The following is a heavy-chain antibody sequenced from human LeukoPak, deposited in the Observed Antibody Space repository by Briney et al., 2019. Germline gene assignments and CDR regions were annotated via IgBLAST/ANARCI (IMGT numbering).Heavy chain of an antibody. V-gene: IGHV3-7*01. CDR3: ARDGHDYIWGSYLN. Sequence: GGSLRFSCAASGFTFSSYWMSWVRQAPGKGLEWVANIKQDGSEKYYVDSVKGRFTISRDNAKNSLYLQMNSLRAEDTAVYYCARDGHDYIWGSYLNWGQGTLVTVSS. J-gene: IGHJ4*02. D-gene: IGHD3-16*02. CDR2: IKQDGSEK. CDR1: GFTFSSYW.